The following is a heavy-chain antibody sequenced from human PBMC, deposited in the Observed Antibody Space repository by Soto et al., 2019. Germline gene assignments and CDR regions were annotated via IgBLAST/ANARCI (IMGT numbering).Heavy chain of an antibody. Sequence: QVQLVQSGAEVKKPGASVKVSCKASGYTFTSYGISWVRQAPGQGLEWMGWISAYNGNTNYAQKLQGRVTMTTDTPTSTAYREVRSLRSDDTAVYFCARRAPWQDCSSTRCYFVPNNWFDPWGQGTLVTVSS. V-gene: IGHV1-18*01. J-gene: IGHJ5*02. D-gene: IGHD2-2*01. CDR1: GYTFTSYG. CDR2: ISAYNGNT. CDR3: ARRAPWQDCSSTRCYFVPNNWFDP.